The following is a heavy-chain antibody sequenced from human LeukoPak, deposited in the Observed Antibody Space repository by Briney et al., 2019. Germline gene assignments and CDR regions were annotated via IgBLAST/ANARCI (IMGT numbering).Heavy chain of an antibody. Sequence: ASVKVPCKASGYTFSSSYMHWVRQAPGQGLEWMGIISPSGASTTYAQRFQGRVTMTRDTSTSTLYMELSSLRSEDTAVYYCTRESSNSFDYWGQGTLVTVSS. V-gene: IGHV1-46*01. D-gene: IGHD4-11*01. CDR3: TRESSNSFDY. CDR2: ISPSGAST. J-gene: IGHJ4*02. CDR1: GYTFSSSY.